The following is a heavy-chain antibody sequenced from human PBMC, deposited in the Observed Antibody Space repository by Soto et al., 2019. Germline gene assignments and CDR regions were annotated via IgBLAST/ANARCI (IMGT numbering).Heavy chain of an antibody. Sequence: GASVKVSCKASGGTFSSYAISWVRQAPGQGLEWMGGIIPIFGTANYAQKFQGRVTITADESTSTAYMELSSLRSEDTAVYYCARDPHRSGWSRFDYWGPGTLVTVSS. D-gene: IGHD6-19*01. CDR3: ARDPHRSGWSRFDY. CDR2: IIPIFGTA. J-gene: IGHJ4*02. CDR1: GGTFSSYA. V-gene: IGHV1-69*13.